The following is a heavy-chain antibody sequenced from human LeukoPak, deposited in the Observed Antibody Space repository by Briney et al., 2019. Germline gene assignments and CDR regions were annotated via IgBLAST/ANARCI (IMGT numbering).Heavy chain of an antibody. D-gene: IGHD3-22*01. CDR1: GFTFSSYW. Sequence: GGSLRLSCAASGFTFSSYWMHWVRQAPGKGLVWVSRSNSDGSSTSYADSVKGRFTISRDNAKNTLYLQMNSLRAEDTAVYYCARVGDYYDSSGYYSFFDAFDIWGQGTMVTVSS. CDR3: ARVGDYYDSSGYYSFFDAFDI. V-gene: IGHV3-74*01. J-gene: IGHJ3*02. CDR2: SNSDGSST.